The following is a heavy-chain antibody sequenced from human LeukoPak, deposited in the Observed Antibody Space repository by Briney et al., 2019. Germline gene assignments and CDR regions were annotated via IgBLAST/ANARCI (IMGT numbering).Heavy chain of an antibody. J-gene: IGHJ3*01. CDR1: GFPFSSYS. CDR3: ARGTGKTKAFDV. V-gene: IGHV3-21*01. CDR2: ISSSSSYI. D-gene: IGHD1/OR15-1a*01. Sequence: GGSLRLSCAASGFPFSSYSMNWVRQLTGKGLEWVSSISSSSSYIYYADSVKGRSTISRDNAKNSLHLQMKSLRAEDTAVYFCARGTGKTKAFDVWGQGTMVTVSS.